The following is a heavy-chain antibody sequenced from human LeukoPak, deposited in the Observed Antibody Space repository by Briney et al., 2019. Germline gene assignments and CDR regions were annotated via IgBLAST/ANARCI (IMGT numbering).Heavy chain of an antibody. V-gene: IGHV3-21*01. CDR2: ISSSSGHI. CDR1: GFTFSSYN. D-gene: IGHD6-19*01. Sequence: PGGSLRLSCAAPGFTFSSYNMNWVRQPPGNGLEWVSSISSSSGHIHYADSVKGRFTISRDNANNSLYLQMNSLRDEDTAVYYCARDPGTVADPYFDYWGQGSLVTVSS. CDR3: ARDPGTVADPYFDY. J-gene: IGHJ4*02.